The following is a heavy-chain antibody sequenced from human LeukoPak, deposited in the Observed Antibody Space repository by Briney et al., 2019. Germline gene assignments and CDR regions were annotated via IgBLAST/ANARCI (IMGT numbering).Heavy chain of an antibody. J-gene: IGHJ6*02. CDR2: IIPIFGTA. V-gene: IGHV1-69*13. D-gene: IGHD2-2*01. Sequence: SVKVSCKASGGTFSSYAISWVRQAPGQGLEWMGGIIPIFGTANYAQKFQGRVTITADESTSTAYMELSSLRSEDTAVYYCARPDIVVVPAAIYKANYYHGMDVWGQGTTVTVSS. CDR3: ARPDIVVVPAAIYKANYYHGMDV. CDR1: GGTFSSYA.